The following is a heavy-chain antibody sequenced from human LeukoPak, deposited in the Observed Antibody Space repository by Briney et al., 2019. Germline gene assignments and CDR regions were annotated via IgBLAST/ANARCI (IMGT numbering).Heavy chain of an antibody. CDR3: ARGRTNYYSGDKYNWFDS. D-gene: IGHD2-8*01. J-gene: IGHJ5*01. CDR2: GNPTTGNT. V-gene: IGHV1-8*01. Sequence: ASVKVSCKASGYTFNHYDISWLRQATRQGPEWLGWGNPTTGNTVYAQRFQDRVTMTRNTSSSTAYMELNSLKSGDTAVYYCARGRTNYYSGDKYNWFDSWGQGTLVTVSS. CDR1: GYTFNHYD.